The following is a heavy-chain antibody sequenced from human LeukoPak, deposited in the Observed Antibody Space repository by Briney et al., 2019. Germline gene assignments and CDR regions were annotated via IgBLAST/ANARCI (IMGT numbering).Heavy chain of an antibody. CDR3: ARRRLGGNWNSKEGAWFDP. V-gene: IGHV4-34*01. J-gene: IGHJ5*02. CDR1: GGSFSGYY. CDR2: INHSGST. Sequence: PSETLSRTCAVYGGSFSGYYWSWIRQPPGKGLEWIGEINHSGSTNYNPSLKSRVTISVDTSKNQFSLKLSSVTAAHKAVYYCARRRLGGNWNSKEGAWFDPWGQGTLVTVSS. D-gene: IGHD1-7*01.